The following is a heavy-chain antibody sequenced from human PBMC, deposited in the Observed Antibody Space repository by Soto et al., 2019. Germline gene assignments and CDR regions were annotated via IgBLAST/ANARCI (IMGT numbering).Heavy chain of an antibody. CDR3: ARVRVIRGVIPSHFGL. D-gene: IGHD3-10*01. Sequence: QAHLAQSGAEVKKPGSSVTVSCKASGGTFNSYGISWVRQAPGQGLDWMGVIIPLYGTVNYAQKFQGRVSITEDKSKSTAYRDLNSVRSDDTAVYYCARVRVIRGVIPSHFGLWGQGTQVTVSS. V-gene: IGHV1-69*06. CDR2: IIPLYGTV. CDR1: GGTFNSYG. J-gene: IGHJ4*02.